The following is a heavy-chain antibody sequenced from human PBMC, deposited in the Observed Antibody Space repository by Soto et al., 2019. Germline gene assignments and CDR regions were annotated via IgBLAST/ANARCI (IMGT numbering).Heavy chain of an antibody. J-gene: IGHJ4*02. V-gene: IGHV1-69*04. D-gene: IGHD1-26*01. CDR1: GGDLTNSG. CDR3: ATEDGAGFKS. Sequence: QVHLVQSGAEMKKPGSSVKVSCKVSGGDLTNSGISWVRQAPGQGLEWMGGIFPLLAMVDYSQKFQGRVTITAGESTNTAYMDLGSLRCEDTAVFYCATEDGAGFKSGGAGTLVIVSS. CDR2: IFPLLAMV.